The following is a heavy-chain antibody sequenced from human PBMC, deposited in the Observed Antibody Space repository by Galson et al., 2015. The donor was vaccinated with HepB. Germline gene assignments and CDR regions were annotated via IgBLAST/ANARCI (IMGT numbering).Heavy chain of an antibody. V-gene: IGHV3-48*02. CDR2: ISSSSSTI. CDR3: ARDVVRIVGATGYYYYGMDV. CDR1: GFTFSSYS. D-gene: IGHD1-26*01. Sequence: SLRLSCAASGFTFSSYSMNWVRQAPGKGLEWVSYISSSSSTIYYADSVKGRFTISRDNAKNSLYLQMNSLRDEDTAVYYCARDVVRIVGATGYYYYGMDVWGQGTTVTVSS. J-gene: IGHJ6*02.